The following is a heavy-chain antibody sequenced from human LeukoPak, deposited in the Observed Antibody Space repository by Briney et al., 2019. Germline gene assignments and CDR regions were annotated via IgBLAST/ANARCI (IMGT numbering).Heavy chain of an antibody. CDR2: IYSGGST. V-gene: IGHV3-53*01. J-gene: IGHJ4*02. CDR1: GFTVSSHY. D-gene: IGHD6-13*01. CDR3: ARVSQAADAVDY. Sequence: GGSLRLFCAASGFTVSSHYMSWARQAPGKGLEWVSLIYSGGSTYYADSVKGRFTISRDNSKSTLYLQMNSLRAEDTAVYYCARVSQAADAVDYWGQGTLVTVSS.